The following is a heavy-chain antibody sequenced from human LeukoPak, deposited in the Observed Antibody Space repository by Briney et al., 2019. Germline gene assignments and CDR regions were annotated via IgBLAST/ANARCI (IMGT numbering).Heavy chain of an antibody. CDR2: ISYDGSNK. D-gene: IGHD1-26*01. J-gene: IGHJ4*02. CDR1: GFTFSSYG. Sequence: GGSLRLSCAASGFTFSSYGMHWVRQAPGKGLEWVAVISYDGSNKYYADSVKGRFTISRDNSKNTLYLQMNSLRAEDTAVYYCAKPYSGSYYAYYFDYWGQGTLVTVSS. V-gene: IGHV3-30*18. CDR3: AKPYSGSYYAYYFDY.